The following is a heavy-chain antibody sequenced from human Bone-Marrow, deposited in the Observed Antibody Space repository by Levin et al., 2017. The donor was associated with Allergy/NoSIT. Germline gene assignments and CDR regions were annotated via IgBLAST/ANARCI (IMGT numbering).Heavy chain of an antibody. Sequence: HRGVLKISCAASGFTFSSSAMSWVRQAPGKGLEWVSSISGSGTITHYAESVKGRFTISRDISKNMLHLQMNSLRAEDTAIYFCAKEGLAVAGYYFDSWGQGTLVTVSS. V-gene: IGHV3-23*01. CDR3: AKEGLAVAGYYFDS. D-gene: IGHD6-19*01. CDR2: ISGSGTIT. J-gene: IGHJ4*02. CDR1: GFTFSSSA.